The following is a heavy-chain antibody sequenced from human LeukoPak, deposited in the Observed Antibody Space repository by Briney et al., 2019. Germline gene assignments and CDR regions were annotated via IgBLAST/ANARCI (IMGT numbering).Heavy chain of an antibody. Sequence: GGSLRLSCAASGFTFSNAWMNWVRQAPGKGLEWVSSISSSSSYIYYADSVKGRFTISRDNAKNSLYLQMNSLRAEDTAVYYCARDPLYCSGGSCYSLLDYYGMDVWGQGTTVTVSS. CDR3: ARDPLYCSGGSCYSLLDYYGMDV. J-gene: IGHJ6*02. CDR1: GFTFSNAW. V-gene: IGHV3-21*01. D-gene: IGHD2-15*01. CDR2: ISSSSSYI.